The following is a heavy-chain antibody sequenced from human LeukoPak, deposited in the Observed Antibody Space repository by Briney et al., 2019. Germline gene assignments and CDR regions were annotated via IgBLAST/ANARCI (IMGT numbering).Heavy chain of an antibody. D-gene: IGHD7-27*01. CDR2: ISSSGSTV. Sequence: GGSLRLSCAASGFTFSDYYMSWIRQAPGKELEWVSYISSSGSTVYYADSVKGRFTISRDDAKNSLYLQMNSLRAEDTAVYYCARDAGTWDFDYWGQGTLVTVSS. CDR1: GFTFSDYY. CDR3: ARDAGTWDFDY. J-gene: IGHJ4*02. V-gene: IGHV3-11*01.